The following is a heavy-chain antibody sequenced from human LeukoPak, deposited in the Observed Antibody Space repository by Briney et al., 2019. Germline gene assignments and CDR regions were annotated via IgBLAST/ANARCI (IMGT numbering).Heavy chain of an antibody. J-gene: IGHJ4*02. CDR1: GGSISSYY. CDR2: IYYSGST. V-gene: IGHV4-59*08. D-gene: IGHD3-10*01. Sequence: PSETLSLTCTVSGGSISSYYWSWIRQPPGKRLEWIGHIYYSGSTNYNPSLKSRVTISVDTSKNQVSLTLSSVTAADTAVYYCARHPELYFFDYWGQGTLVTVSS. CDR3: ARHPELYFFDY.